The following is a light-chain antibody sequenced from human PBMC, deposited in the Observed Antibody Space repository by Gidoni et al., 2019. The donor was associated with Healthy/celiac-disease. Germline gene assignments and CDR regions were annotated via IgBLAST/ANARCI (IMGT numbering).Light chain of an antibody. J-gene: IGKJ4*01. CDR2: KSS. V-gene: IGKV1-5*03. Sequence: DIQMTQSPSTLSASVGDRVTITCRASQSISNWLAWYRQRPGKAPNLLIYKSSNLQSGVPSRFSGSGSGTEFTLSISSLQPDDFATYYCQQHNNNPRALTFGGGTKVEIK. CDR1: QSISNW. CDR3: QQHNNNPRALT.